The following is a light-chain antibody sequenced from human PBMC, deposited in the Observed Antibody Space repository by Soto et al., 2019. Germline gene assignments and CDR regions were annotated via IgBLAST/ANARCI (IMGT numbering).Light chain of an antibody. V-gene: IGKV3-15*01. J-gene: IGKJ2*01. CDR1: QSVSSN. Sequence: EIVMTQSPATLSVSPGERATLSCRASQSVSSNLAWYQQKPGQAPRLLIYGASTRATGIPARFSGSGSGTEFTLTNSSLQSEDFAVYYCQQYNNGPPVTFGQGTKLEIK. CDR3: QQYNNGPPVT. CDR2: GAS.